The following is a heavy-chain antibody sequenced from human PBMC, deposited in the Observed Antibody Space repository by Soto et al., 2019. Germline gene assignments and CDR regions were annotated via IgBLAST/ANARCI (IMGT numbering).Heavy chain of an antibody. Sequence: PSETLSLTCAVSGGSLRGHYWSWIRQSPEKGLEWIGEINHRGFTNYNPTRKSRVTISRHASKNQFSLRLSWMTAADSAVYFCARAAAKRGATLFDSWGQGTLVTVS. D-gene: IGHD1-26*01. CDR2: INHRGFT. CDR3: ARAAAKRGATLFDS. V-gene: IGHV4-34*01. J-gene: IGHJ4*02. CDR1: GGSLRGHY.